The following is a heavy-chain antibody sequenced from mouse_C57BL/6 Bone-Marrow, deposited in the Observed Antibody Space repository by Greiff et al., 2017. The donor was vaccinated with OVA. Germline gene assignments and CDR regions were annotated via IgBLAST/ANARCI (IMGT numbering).Heavy chain of an antibody. CDR2: IYPYNGVS. D-gene: IGHD2-5*01. V-gene: IGHV1-31*01. J-gene: IGHJ4*01. CDR3: ARSDYSNHYYAMDY. Sequence: EVQRVESGPELVKPGASVKISCKASGYSFTGYYMHWVKQSHGNILDWIGYIYPYNGVSSYNQKFKGKATLTVDKSSSTAYMELRSLTSEDSSVYYCARSDYSNHYYAMDYWGQGTSVTVSS. CDR1: GYSFTGYY.